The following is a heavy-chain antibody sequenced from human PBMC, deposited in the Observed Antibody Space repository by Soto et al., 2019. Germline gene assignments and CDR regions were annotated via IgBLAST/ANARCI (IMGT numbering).Heavy chain of an antibody. CDR1: GFTFSDYY. CDR3: AKATSSGYLYYFDY. D-gene: IGHD3-22*01. Sequence: GGSLRLSCAASGFTFSDYYMSWIRQAPGKGLEWVSYISSSGSTIYYADSVKGRFTISRDNSKNTLYLQMNSLRAEDTAVYYCAKATSSGYLYYFDYWGQGTLVTVSS. V-gene: IGHV3-11*01. CDR2: ISSSGSTI. J-gene: IGHJ4*02.